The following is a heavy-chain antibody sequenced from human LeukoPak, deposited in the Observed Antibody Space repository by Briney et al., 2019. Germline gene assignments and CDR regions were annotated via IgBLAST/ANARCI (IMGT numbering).Heavy chain of an antibody. CDR1: GYSLTNYY. CDR3: ARGAPTTRIGAGRFDY. J-gene: IGHJ4*02. Sequence: VASVKVSCKAFGYSLTNYYVRWVRQAPGQGLEWMGEINPSGGSTSYAQKFQGRITVTRDTYTNTVYMDLSGLRSEDTATYYCARGAPTTRIGAGRFDYWGQGSLLTVAS. CDR2: INPSGGST. D-gene: IGHD5-12*01. V-gene: IGHV1-46*01.